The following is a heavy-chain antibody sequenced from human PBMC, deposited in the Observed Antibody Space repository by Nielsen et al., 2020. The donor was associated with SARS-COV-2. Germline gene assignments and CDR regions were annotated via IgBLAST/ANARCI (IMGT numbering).Heavy chain of an antibody. D-gene: IGHD2-2*01. V-gene: IGHV1-18*01. CDR3: ARTSAAPPRYYFDY. Sequence: ASVKVSCKASGYTFTSYGISWVRQAPGQGLEWMGWISAYNGNTNYAQKLQGRVTMTTDTSTSTAYMELRSLRSDDTAVYYCARTSAAPPRYYFDYWGQGTLVTVSS. CDR2: ISAYNGNT. CDR1: GYTFTSYG. J-gene: IGHJ4*02.